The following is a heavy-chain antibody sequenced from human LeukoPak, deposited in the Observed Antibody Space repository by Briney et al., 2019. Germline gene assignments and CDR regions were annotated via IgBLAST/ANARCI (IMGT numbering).Heavy chain of an antibody. D-gene: IGHD3-10*01. CDR1: GYSISSGYY. CDR3: ARDARYYYGSGSPPWFDP. Sequence: SETLSLTCTVSGYSISSGYYWGWIRQPPGKGLEWIGSIYHSGSTYYNPSLKSRVTISVDTSKNQFSLKLSSVTAADTAVYYCARDARYYYGSGSPPWFDPWGQGTLVTVSS. V-gene: IGHV4-38-2*02. J-gene: IGHJ5*02. CDR2: IYHSGST.